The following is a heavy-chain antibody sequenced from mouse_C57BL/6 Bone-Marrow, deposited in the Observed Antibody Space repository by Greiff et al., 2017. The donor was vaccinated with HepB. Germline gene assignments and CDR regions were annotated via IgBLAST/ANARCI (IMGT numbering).Heavy chain of an antibody. Sequence: VQLQQSGAELVRPGTSVKVSCKASGYAFTNYLIEWVKQRPGQGLEWIGVINPGSGGTNYNEKFKGKATLTADKSSSTAYMQLSSLTSEDSAVYVCARSATVVATPVDYWGQGTTLTVSS. D-gene: IGHD1-1*01. CDR1: GYAFTNYL. V-gene: IGHV1-54*01. CDR3: ARSATVVATPVDY. J-gene: IGHJ2*01. CDR2: INPGSGGT.